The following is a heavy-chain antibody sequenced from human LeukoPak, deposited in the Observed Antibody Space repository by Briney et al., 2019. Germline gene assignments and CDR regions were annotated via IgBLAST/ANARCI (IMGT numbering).Heavy chain of an antibody. CDR3: ATDRGWRTSGYYLCYFEY. CDR2: IKHDGSEK. D-gene: IGHD3-3*01. Sequence: GGSLRLSCAASGFIFTNYFMSWVRQAPGKGLEWVASIKHDGSEKYYVDSVRGRFTISRDNTMNSLYLQMSSLRAEDTAVYYCATDRGWRTSGYYLCYFEYWGQGTLVTYSS. V-gene: IGHV3-7*01. J-gene: IGHJ4*02. CDR1: GFIFTNYF.